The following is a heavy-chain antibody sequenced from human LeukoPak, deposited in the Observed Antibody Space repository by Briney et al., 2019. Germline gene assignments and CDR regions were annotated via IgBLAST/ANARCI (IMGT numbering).Heavy chain of an antibody. J-gene: IGHJ4*02. CDR1: GASISSTNYY. V-gene: IGHV4-39*07. D-gene: IGHD2-2*01. Sequence: SETLSLICTVPGASISSTNYYWGWLRQTPGKGLEWIGTIYYSVSTYYNPSLKSRLSISVDTSKNQFSLKLSSVTAADTAVYYCARAPPMYCSSTSCHPGAYYFDYWGQGTLVTVSS. CDR2: IYYSVST. CDR3: ARAPPMYCSSTSCHPGAYYFDY.